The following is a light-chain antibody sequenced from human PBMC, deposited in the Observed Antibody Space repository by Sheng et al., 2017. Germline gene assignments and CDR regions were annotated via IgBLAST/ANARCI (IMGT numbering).Light chain of an antibody. CDR1: QSVIRY. CDR2: GTS. Sequence: EIVLTQSPATLSLSPGERATLSCRASQSVIRYLAWYQQKPGQAPRLLIYGTSSRATGIPDRFSGSGSGTDFALTISSLQSEDFAVYYCQQYNDWPMYTFGQGTKLEIK. J-gene: IGKJ2*01. V-gene: IGKV3D-15*01. CDR3: QQYNDWPMYT.